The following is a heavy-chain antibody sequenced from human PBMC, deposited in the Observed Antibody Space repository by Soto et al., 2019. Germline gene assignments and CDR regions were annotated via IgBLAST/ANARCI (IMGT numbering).Heavy chain of an antibody. Sequence: GESLKISCKGSGYSFAGYWITWVRQKPGKGLEWMGRIDPSDSQTYYSPSFRGHVTISVTKSITTVFLQWSSLRASDTAMYYWARQIYDYDTGPNFQYYFDSWGQGTPVTVSS. J-gene: IGHJ4*02. V-gene: IGHV5-10-1*01. D-gene: IGHD3-22*01. CDR1: GYSFAGYW. CDR2: IDPSDSQT. CDR3: ARQIYDYDTGPNFQYYFDS.